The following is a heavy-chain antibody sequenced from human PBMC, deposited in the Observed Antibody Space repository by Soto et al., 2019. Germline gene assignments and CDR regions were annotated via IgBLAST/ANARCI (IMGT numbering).Heavy chain of an antibody. Sequence: EVHVLESGGGLVQPGGSLRLSCAASGFDFSSYAMSWVRQAPGKGLEWVSGISGSGDDIYNADSVKGRFSISRDNSQNTTYLQMNRVRDEDTAVYYCVKHDYNFWSGYTLTPRIDVWGQGTAVSVSS. D-gene: IGHD3-3*01. J-gene: IGHJ6*02. V-gene: IGHV3-23*01. CDR3: VKHDYNFWSGYTLTPRIDV. CDR1: GFDFSSYA. CDR2: ISGSGDDI.